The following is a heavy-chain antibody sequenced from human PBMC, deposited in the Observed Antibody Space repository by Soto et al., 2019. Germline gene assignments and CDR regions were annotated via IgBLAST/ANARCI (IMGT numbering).Heavy chain of an antibody. Sequence: EVQLVESGGGLVQPGGSLKLSCAASGFTFSGSAMHWVRQASGKGLEWVGRIRSKANSYATAYAASVKGRYTISRDDSKNTAYLQMNSLKTEDTAVYYCTTTVSTDYCGQGTLVTVSS. CDR1: GFTFSGSA. J-gene: IGHJ4*02. V-gene: IGHV3-73*01. D-gene: IGHD4-17*01. CDR2: IRSKANSYAT. CDR3: TTTVSTDY.